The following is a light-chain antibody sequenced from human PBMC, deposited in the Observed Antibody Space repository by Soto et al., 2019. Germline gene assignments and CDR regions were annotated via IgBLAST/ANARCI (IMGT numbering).Light chain of an antibody. Sequence: EIVLTQSPGTLSLSPGERATLSCRASQSVSSSYLDWYQQKPDQAPSLLIYGASSRATGIPDRFSGSGAGTDFTLTISRLEPEDFAGYYCQQYGSSNTFGQGTRLEIK. V-gene: IGKV3-20*01. CDR2: GAS. CDR3: QQYGSSNT. CDR1: QSVSSSY. J-gene: IGKJ5*01.